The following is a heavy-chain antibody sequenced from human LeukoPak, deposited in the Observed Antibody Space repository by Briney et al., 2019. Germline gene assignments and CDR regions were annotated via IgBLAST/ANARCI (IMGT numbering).Heavy chain of an antibody. CDR3: ARNKPQVGATLTFDY. Sequence: GASVKVSCKASGYTFTSYYMHWVRQAPGQGLEWMGIINPSGGSTSYAQKFQGRVTMTRDTSTSTVYMELSSLRSEDTAVYYCARNKPQVGATLTFDYWGQGTLVTVSS. CDR1: GYTFTSYY. V-gene: IGHV1-46*01. CDR2: INPSGGST. J-gene: IGHJ4*02. D-gene: IGHD1-26*01.